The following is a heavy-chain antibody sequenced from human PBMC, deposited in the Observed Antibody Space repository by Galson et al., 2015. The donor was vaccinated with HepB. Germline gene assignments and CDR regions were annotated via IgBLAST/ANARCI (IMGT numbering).Heavy chain of an antibody. Sequence: SLRLSCAASGFTFSSYSMNWVRQAPGKGLEWVSSISSSSSYIYYADSVKGRFTISRDNAKNSLYLQMNSLRAEDTAVYYCARADYDFDAFDIWGQGTMVTVSS. V-gene: IGHV3-21*01. CDR3: ARADYDFDAFDI. CDR2: ISSSSSYI. CDR1: GFTFSSYS. D-gene: IGHD3-3*01. J-gene: IGHJ3*02.